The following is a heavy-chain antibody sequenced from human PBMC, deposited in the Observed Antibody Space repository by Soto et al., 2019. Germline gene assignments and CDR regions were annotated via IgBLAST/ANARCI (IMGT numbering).Heavy chain of an antibody. CDR1: GFTFSSYA. V-gene: IGHV3-23*01. CDR2: IGGSGGST. J-gene: IGHJ6*02. CDR3: ARRSTDWNYYYYGMDV. Sequence: GGSLRLSCAASGFTFSSYAMSWVRQAPGKGLEWVSAIGGSGGSTYYADSVKGRFTISRDNSKNTLYLQMNSLRAEDTAVYYCARRSTDWNYYYYGMDVWGQGTTVTVSS. D-gene: IGHD1-1*01.